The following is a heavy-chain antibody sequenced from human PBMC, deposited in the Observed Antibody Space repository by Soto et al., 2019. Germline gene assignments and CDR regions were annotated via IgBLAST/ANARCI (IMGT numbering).Heavy chain of an antibody. Sequence: GGSLRLSCAASGFTFDDYAMHWVRQVPGKGLEWVSGINWNSGSIGYADSVKGRVAISRDNAKNSLHLQMNSLRAEDTAFYYCVKDDSINWHSGHSCHWGQGTLVTASS. V-gene: IGHV3-9*01. CDR2: INWNSGSI. CDR1: GFTFDDYA. D-gene: IGHD1-1*01. CDR3: VKDDSINWHSGHSCH. J-gene: IGHJ1*01.